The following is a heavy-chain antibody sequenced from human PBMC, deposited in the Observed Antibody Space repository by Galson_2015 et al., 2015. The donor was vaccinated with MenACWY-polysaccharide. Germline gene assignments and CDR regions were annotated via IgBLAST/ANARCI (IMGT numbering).Heavy chain of an antibody. Sequence: SLRLSCATSGFTFSNAWMSWVRQAPGKGLEWVGRIKSKYNGGTTDYAAPVKGRFSISRDDSQSTAYLQMNSLRTDDTGIYYCTTWSRDVYWGQGTVVTVSP. CDR2: IKSKYNGGTT. CDR3: TTWSRDVY. CDR1: GFTFSNAW. J-gene: IGHJ4*02. D-gene: IGHD3-3*01. V-gene: IGHV3-15*01.